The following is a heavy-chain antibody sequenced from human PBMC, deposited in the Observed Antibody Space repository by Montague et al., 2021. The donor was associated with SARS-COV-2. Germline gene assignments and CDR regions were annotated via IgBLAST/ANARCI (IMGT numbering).Heavy chain of an antibody. CDR1: GGSFSGHY. CDR2: SNHSGSN. Sequence: SETLSLTCAVYGGSFSGHYWKWCRQPPGKGLEWWGESNHSGSNNNNTSLKSRGTMSVDTSKNQSSLKLSSVTAADTAVYYCARGARQGYGYRLGSFDYWGQGTLVTVSS. CDR3: ARGARQGYGYRLGSFDY. D-gene: IGHD5-18*01. J-gene: IGHJ4*02. V-gene: IGHV4-34*04.